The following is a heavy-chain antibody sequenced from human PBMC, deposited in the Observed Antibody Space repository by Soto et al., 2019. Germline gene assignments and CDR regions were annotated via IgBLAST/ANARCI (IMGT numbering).Heavy chain of an antibody. CDR2: IYYSGST. CDR1: GGSISSYY. Sequence: QVQLQESGPGLVKPSETLSLTCTVSGGSISSYYWSWIRQPPGKGLEWIVYIYYSGSTNYNPSLXSXVXIXVDTSKNQFSLKLSSVTAADTAVYYCARRYSSSFDYWGQGTLVTVSS. J-gene: IGHJ4*02. CDR3: ARRYSSSFDY. D-gene: IGHD6-13*01. V-gene: IGHV4-59*08.